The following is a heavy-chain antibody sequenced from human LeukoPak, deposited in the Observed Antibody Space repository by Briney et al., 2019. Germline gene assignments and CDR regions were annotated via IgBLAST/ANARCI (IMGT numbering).Heavy chain of an antibody. CDR3: ARVGHGYLYYFDY. CDR2: IYYSGST. V-gene: IGHV4-59*01. D-gene: IGHD5-24*01. CDR1: GGTNSSEY. Sequence: SETLSLTCTVPGGTNSSEYWSWLGQPPGKGLEWIGYIYYSGSTNYNPSLKSRVTISVDTSKDQFSLKLSSVTAADTAVYYCARVGHGYLYYFDYWGQGTLVTVSS. J-gene: IGHJ4*02.